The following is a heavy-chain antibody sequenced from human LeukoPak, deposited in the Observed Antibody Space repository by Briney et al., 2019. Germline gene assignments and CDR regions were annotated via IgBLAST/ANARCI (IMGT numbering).Heavy chain of an antibody. CDR1: GGTFSSYA. Sequence: SVKVSCKASGGTFSSYAISWVRQAPGQGLEWMGRIIPILGIANYAQKFQGRVTITADKSTCTAYMELSSLRSEDTAVYYCARTYYYDSSGYGHRYYFDYWGQGTLVTVSS. CDR3: ARTYYYDSSGYGHRYYFDY. D-gene: IGHD3-22*01. V-gene: IGHV1-69*04. J-gene: IGHJ4*02. CDR2: IIPILGIA.